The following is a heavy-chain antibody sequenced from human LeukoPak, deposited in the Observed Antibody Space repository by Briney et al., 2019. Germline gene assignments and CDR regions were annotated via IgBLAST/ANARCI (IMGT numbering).Heavy chain of an antibody. CDR1: GGSISSGGYY. J-gene: IGHJ5*02. V-gene: IGHV4-30-2*01. Sequence: SETLSLTCTVSGGSISSGGYYWSWIRQPPGKGLEWIGYIYHSGSTYYNPSLKSRVTISVDRSKNQFSLKLSSVTAADTAVYYCARDKLGDGYNNNWFDPWGQGTLSPSPQ. CDR3: ARDKLGDGYNNNWFDP. CDR2: IYHSGST. D-gene: IGHD5-24*01.